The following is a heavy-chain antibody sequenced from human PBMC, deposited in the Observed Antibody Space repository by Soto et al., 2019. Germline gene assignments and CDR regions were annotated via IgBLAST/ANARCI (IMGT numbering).Heavy chain of an antibody. V-gene: IGHV5-10-1*01. Sequence: YWINWVRQMPGKGLEWMGRIDPSDSYTIYSPSFQGHVTISADKSISTAFLQWSSLKASDTAVYYCARRFGTVTGFDPWGQGTLVTVSS. CDR1: YW. D-gene: IGHD3-3*01. J-gene: IGHJ5*02. CDR3: ARRFGTVTGFDP. CDR2: IDPSDSYT.